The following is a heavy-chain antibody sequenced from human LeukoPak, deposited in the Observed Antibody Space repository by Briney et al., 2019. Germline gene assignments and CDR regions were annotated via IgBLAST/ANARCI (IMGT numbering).Heavy chain of an antibody. D-gene: IGHD6-6*01. CDR2: INPNSCGT. V-gene: IGHV1-2*02. CDR1: GYTFTGYY. Sequence: ASETVSCKASGYTFTGYYMHWVRQAPGQGLEWMGWINPNSCGTNYAQQFQGRVTMTRDTSISTAYMELSRLRSDDTAVYYCARGIRQLPPNYYYSGMDVWGQGTTVTVSS. J-gene: IGHJ6*02. CDR3: ARGIRQLPPNYYYSGMDV.